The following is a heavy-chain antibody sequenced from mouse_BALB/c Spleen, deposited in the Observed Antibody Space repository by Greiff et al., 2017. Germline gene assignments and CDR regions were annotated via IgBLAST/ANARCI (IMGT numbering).Heavy chain of an antibody. Sequence: VQLKQPGAELVMPGASVKMSCKASGYTFTDYWMHWVKQRPGQGLEWIGAIDTSDSYTSYNQKFKGKATLTVDESSSTAYMQLSSLTSEDSAVYYCARDLYYYGSSYGGDYWGQGTTLTVSS. J-gene: IGHJ2*01. CDR2: IDTSDSYT. V-gene: IGHV1-69*01. CDR3: ARDLYYYGSSYGGDY. D-gene: IGHD1-1*01. CDR1: GYTFTDYW.